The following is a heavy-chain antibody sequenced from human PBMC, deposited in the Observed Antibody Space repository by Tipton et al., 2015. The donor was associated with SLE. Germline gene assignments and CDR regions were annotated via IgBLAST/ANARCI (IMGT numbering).Heavy chain of an antibody. CDR2: IYYSGST. Sequence: TLSLTCTVSGGSISSHYWNWIRQPPGKGLEWVGYIYYSGSTNYNPSLKSRVTLSVDTSKNQFSLKLSSVSAADTAVYYCARGWGGATYYFDYWGQGTLVTVSS. J-gene: IGHJ4*02. D-gene: IGHD1-26*01. CDR3: ARGWGGATYYFDY. CDR1: GGSISSHY. V-gene: IGHV4-59*11.